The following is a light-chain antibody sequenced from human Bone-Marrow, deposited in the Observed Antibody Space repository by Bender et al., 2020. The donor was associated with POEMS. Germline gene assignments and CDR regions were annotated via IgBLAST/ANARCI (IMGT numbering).Light chain of an antibody. V-gene: IGLV1-44*01. CDR1: SIDRNP. CDR2: ADD. CDR3: QVWDSTFDQPV. J-gene: IGLJ7*01. Sequence: QSVLTQPPSASGTPGQRVTISCSGGSIDRNPINWYQQLPGTAPRLVIYADDQRPSGIPARFSGSNPGNMATLTISRVEVGDEADYYCQVWDSTFDQPVLGGGTQLTVL.